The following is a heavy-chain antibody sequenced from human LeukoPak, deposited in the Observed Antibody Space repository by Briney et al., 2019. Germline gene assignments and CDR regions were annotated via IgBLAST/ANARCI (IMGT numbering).Heavy chain of an antibody. Sequence: GASVKVSCKASGYTFTSYGISWVRQAPGQGLEWMGWISAYNGNTNYAQKLQGRVTMTTDTSTSTAYMELRSLRSDDTAVYYCARDRGVEMATITDYWGQGTLVPVSS. CDR3: ARDRGVEMATITDY. CDR2: ISAYNGNT. V-gene: IGHV1-18*01. D-gene: IGHD5-24*01. J-gene: IGHJ4*02. CDR1: GYTFTSYG.